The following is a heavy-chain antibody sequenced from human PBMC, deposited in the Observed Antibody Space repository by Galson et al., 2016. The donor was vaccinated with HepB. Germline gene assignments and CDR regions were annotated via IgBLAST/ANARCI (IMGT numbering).Heavy chain of an antibody. CDR3: ARRSDLYRADGYLDV. J-gene: IGHJ2*01. CDR1: GYTFTAFY. V-gene: IGHV5-51*03. Sequence: QSGAEVKKPGDSLKISCAASGYTFTAFYIGWVRQTPGKGLEWMGIIYPGDSEARYSPTFAGQVTMSVDKSISTAYLHWDSLKASDSGLYFCARRSDLYRADGYLDVWGRGTLVTVSS. D-gene: IGHD6-13*01. CDR2: IYPGDSEA.